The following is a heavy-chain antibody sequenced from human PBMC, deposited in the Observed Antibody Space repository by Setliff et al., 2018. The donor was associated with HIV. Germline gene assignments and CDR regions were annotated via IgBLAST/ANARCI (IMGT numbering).Heavy chain of an antibody. D-gene: IGHD4-17*01. CDR2: INPSDGTT. CDR3: ARATVTTVRAFDI. V-gene: IGHV1-46*01. Sequence: ASVKVSCKASGYTFTSCFMHWVRQAPGQGLEYIGIINPSDGTTAYVERFQGRVSMTSDTSMSTVYMEMSNLRSEDTAVYYCARATVTTVRAFDIWGQGTMVTVS. CDR1: GYTFTSCF. J-gene: IGHJ3*02.